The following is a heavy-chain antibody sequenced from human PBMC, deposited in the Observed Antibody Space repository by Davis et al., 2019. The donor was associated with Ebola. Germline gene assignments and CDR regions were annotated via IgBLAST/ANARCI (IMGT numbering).Heavy chain of an antibody. J-gene: IGHJ6*02. CDR1: GFTFSSYG. Sequence: PGGSLRLSCAASGFTFSSYGMHWVRQAPGKGLEWVAVISYDGSNKYYVDSVKGRFTISRDNAKNSLYLQMNSLRAEDTAVYYCARDGYHPHYYYGMDVWGQGTTVTVSS. D-gene: IGHD5-18*01. CDR3: ARDGYHPHYYYGMDV. CDR2: ISYDGSNK. V-gene: IGHV3-30*03.